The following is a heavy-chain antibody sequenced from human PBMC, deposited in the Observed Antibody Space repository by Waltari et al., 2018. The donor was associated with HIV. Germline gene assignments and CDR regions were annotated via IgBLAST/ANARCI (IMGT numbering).Heavy chain of an antibody. CDR2: ILFDGSNR. V-gene: IGHV3-33*01. CDR3: GRVREKNTDYEVDL. J-gene: IGHJ3*01. CDR1: GISISSYG. D-gene: IGHD4-17*01. Sequence: VESGGGVVQPGMSLKISCEASGISISSYGMHWVRQAQGNGLGWVAVILFDGSNRYYGYSVKCRFTISRDDSTNTMYLQMDSLRAEDTAVYYCGRVREKNTDYEVDLWGHGTMLTVSS.